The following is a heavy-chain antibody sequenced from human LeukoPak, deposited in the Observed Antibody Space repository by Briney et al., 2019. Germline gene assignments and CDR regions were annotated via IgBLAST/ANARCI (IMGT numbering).Heavy chain of an antibody. Sequence: AGSLRLSCAASGFTFSSYGMHWVRQAPGQGLEWVAFIRYDGSNKYYADSVKGRFTISRDNAKNTLYLQMNSLRAEDTAVYYCARDHRGSGSRYYYYYMDVWGKGTTVTISS. CDR1: GFTFSSYG. J-gene: IGHJ6*03. CDR2: IRYDGSNK. V-gene: IGHV3-30*02. CDR3: ARDHRGSGSRYYYYYMDV. D-gene: IGHD3-10*01.